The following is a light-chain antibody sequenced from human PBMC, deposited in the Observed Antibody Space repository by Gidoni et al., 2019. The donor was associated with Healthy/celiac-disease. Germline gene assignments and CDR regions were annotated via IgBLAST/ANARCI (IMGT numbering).Light chain of an antibody. J-gene: IGKJ5*01. CDR1: QSVSSSY. Sequence: EIVLTQSPGTLSLSPGERATLPCRASQSVSSSYSAWYQQKPGQAPRLLIYGASSRATGVPDRFSGSGAGTDFTLTISRREPEDFAVYYCQQYGSSPSITFGQGTRLEIK. CDR2: GAS. CDR3: QQYGSSPSIT. V-gene: IGKV3-20*01.